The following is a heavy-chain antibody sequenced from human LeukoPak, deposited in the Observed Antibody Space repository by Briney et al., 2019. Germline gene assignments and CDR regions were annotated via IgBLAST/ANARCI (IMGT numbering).Heavy chain of an antibody. CDR1: GFTFSSYA. Sequence: GGSLRLSCAASGFTFSSYAMSWVRQAPGKGLEWVSAISGSGGSTYYADSVKGRFTISRDNAKNSLYLQMNSLRAEDTAVYYCARKLDYDFWSGYSSEPDAFDIWGQGTMVTVSS. CDR3: ARKLDYDFWSGYSSEPDAFDI. D-gene: IGHD3-3*01. J-gene: IGHJ3*02. CDR2: ISGSGGST. V-gene: IGHV3-23*01.